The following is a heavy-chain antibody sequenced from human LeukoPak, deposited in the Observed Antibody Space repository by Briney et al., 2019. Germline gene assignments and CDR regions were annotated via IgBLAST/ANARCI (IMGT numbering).Heavy chain of an antibody. CDR3: AKGYSSSWSYPLDAFDI. CDR2: IRYDGTNK. V-gene: IGHV3-30*02. CDR1: GFTFSGYG. Sequence: GGSLRLSCAASGFTFSGYGMHWVRQAPGKELEWVAFIRYDGTNKYYADSVKGRFTISRDNSKNTLYLQMNSLRAEDTALYYCAKGYSSSWSYPLDAFDIWGQGTMVTASS. D-gene: IGHD6-13*01. J-gene: IGHJ3*02.